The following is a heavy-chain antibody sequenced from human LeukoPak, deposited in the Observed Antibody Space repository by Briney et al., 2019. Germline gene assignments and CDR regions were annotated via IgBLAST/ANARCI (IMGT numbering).Heavy chain of an antibody. CDR1: GGSTSSSSYY. D-gene: IGHD1-1*01. J-gene: IGHJ4*02. V-gene: IGHV4-39*07. Sequence: SETLSLTCTVSGGSTSSSSYYWGWIRQPPGKGLEWIGSIYYSGSTYYNPSLKSRVTISVDTSKNQFSLKLSSVTAADTAVYYCARVGNYFDYWGQGTLVTVSS. CDR3: ARVGNYFDY. CDR2: IYYSGST.